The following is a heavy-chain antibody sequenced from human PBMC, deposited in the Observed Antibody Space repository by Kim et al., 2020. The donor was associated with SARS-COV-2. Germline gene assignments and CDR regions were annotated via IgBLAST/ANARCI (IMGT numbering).Heavy chain of an antibody. CDR3: ARDKILGYCSGGSCHGGDNWFDP. D-gene: IGHD2-15*01. CDR1: GGSVSSGSYY. V-gene: IGHV4-61*01. J-gene: IGHJ5*02. CDR2: IYYSGST. Sequence: SETLSLTCTVSGGSVSSGSYYWSWIRQPPGKGLEWIGYIYYSGSTNYNPSLKSRVTISVDTSKNQFSLQLSSVTAADTAVYYCARDKILGYCSGGSCHGGDNWFDPWGQGTLV.